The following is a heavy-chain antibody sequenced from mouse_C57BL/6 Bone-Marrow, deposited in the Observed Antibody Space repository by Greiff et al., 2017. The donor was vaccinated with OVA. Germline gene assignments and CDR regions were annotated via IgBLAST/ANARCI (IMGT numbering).Heavy chain of an antibody. CDR3: ARSMGLSEEAWFAY. Sequence: VQLQQSGPELVKPGASVKISCKASGYTFTDYYINWVKQRPGQGLEWIGWIFPGSGSTYYNEKFKGKATLTVDKSSSTAYMLLSSLTSEDSAVYFCARSMGLSEEAWFAYWGKGTLVTVSA. D-gene: IGHD4-1*01. V-gene: IGHV1-75*01. CDR1: GYTFTDYY. CDR2: IFPGSGST. J-gene: IGHJ3*01.